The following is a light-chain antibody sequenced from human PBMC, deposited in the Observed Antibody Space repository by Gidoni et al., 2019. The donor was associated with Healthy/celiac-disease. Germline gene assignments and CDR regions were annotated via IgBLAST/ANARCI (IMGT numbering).Light chain of an antibody. J-gene: IGLJ2*01. Sequence: QSALTQPASVSGSPGQSLTSPCTGTSSDVGSYNLVSWYQQHPGKAPKLMIYEGSKRPSGVSNRFSGSKSGNTASLTISGLQAEDEADYYCCSYAGSSTFVVFGGGTKLTVL. CDR2: EGS. CDR3: CSYAGSSTFVV. V-gene: IGLV2-23*03. CDR1: SSDVGSYNL.